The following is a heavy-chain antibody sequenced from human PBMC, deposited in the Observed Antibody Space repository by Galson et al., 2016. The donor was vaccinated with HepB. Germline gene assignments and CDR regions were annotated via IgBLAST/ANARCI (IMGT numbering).Heavy chain of an antibody. Sequence: SETLSLTCTVSGGSISSYYWSWIRQPPGKGPEWIGYIHYSGGTSYNPSLRSPVTISIDTSKKQFSLRLSSVTAADTAVYYCAHSGAAIGLIWGQGTLVTVSS. CDR2: IHYSGGT. V-gene: IGHV4-59*01. D-gene: IGHD2-2*02. CDR3: AHSGAAIGLI. J-gene: IGHJ4*02. CDR1: GGSISSYY.